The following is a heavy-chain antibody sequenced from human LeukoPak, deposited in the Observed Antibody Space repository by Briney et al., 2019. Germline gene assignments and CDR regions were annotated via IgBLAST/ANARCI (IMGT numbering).Heavy chain of an antibody. D-gene: IGHD3-10*01. Sequence: PGGSLRLSCAASGFTFNSYSMNWVRQAPGKGLEWVSSISSSSSYIYYADSVKGRFTISRDNAKNSLYLQMNSLRAEDTAVYYCASFQWIPRGVDYWGQGTLVTVSS. V-gene: IGHV3-21*01. CDR1: GFTFNSYS. J-gene: IGHJ4*02. CDR2: ISSSSSYI. CDR3: ASFQWIPRGVDY.